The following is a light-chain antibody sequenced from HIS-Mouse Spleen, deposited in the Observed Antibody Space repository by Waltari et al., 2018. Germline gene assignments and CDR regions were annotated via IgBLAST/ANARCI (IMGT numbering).Light chain of an antibody. CDR1: QSISSW. J-gene: IGKJ2*01. Sequence: DIQMTQSPSTLSASVGDSVTIPCRASQSISSWLAWYQQKPGKAPKLLIYKASSLESGVPSRFSGSGSGTEFTLTISSLQPDDFATYYCQQYNSYHVTFGQGTKLEIK. CDR3: QQYNSYHVT. CDR2: KAS. V-gene: IGKV1-5*03.